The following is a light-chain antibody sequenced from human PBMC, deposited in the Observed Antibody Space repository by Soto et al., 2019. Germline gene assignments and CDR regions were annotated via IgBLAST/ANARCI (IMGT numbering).Light chain of an antibody. CDR2: EVS. V-gene: IGLV2-14*01. CDR1: SSDVGGYNY. Sequence: QSALTQPAFVSGSPGQSITISCTGTSSDVGGYNYVSWYQHHPGKAPKLMIYEVSNRPSGVSNRFSGSKSGNTASLTISGLQAEDETDYYCSSYTSSSTLYVFGTGTKLTVL. CDR3: SSYTSSSTLYV. J-gene: IGLJ1*01.